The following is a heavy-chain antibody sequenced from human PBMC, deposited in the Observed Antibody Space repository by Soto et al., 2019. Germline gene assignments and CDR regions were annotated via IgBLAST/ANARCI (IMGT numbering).Heavy chain of an antibody. Sequence: QVQLVQSGAEVKEPGASVKVSCKASGYTFNFYAMHWVRQAPGQGLEWMGSINPGNGDTKYSQRFQGRVIITRDTSASTAYMDLSSLKSEDTAVYYCARVPYYELNWFDTWGQGTLVTVSS. CDR3: ARVPYYELNWFDT. D-gene: IGHD3-22*01. CDR2: INPGNGDT. J-gene: IGHJ5*02. V-gene: IGHV1-3*01. CDR1: GYTFNFYA.